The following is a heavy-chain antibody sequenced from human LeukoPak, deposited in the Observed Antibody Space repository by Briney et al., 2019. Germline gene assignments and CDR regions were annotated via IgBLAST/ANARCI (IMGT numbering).Heavy chain of an antibody. Sequence: PSETLSLTCTVSGGSISSHCWSWIRQPPGKGLEWIGYIYYSGSTYYNPSLKSRVTISVDTSKNQFSLKLSSVTAADTAVYYCARGYGSWLGYYYGMDVWGQGTTVTVSS. CDR2: IYYSGST. CDR3: ARGYGSWLGYYYGMDV. J-gene: IGHJ6*02. CDR1: GGSISSHC. D-gene: IGHD2-15*01. V-gene: IGHV4-59*11.